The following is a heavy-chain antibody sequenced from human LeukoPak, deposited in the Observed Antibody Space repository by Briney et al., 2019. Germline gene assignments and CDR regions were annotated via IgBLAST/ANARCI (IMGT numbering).Heavy chain of an antibody. J-gene: IGHJ4*02. CDR1: GFTFDDYG. V-gene: IGHV3-20*04. Sequence: PGGSLRLSCAASGFTFDDYGMSWVRQAPGKGLEWVSGINWNGGSTGYADSVKGRFTISRDNAKNSLYLQMNSLRAEDTALYYCARDRALYDSSGYYYPDYWGQGTLVTVSS. CDR2: INWNGGST. D-gene: IGHD3-22*01. CDR3: ARDRALYDSSGYYYPDY.